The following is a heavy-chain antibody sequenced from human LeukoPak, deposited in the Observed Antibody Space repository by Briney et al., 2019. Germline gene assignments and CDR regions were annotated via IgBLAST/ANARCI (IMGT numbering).Heavy chain of an antibody. CDR3: AKDNYDYGDYDGGDY. V-gene: IGHV3-30*02. Sequence: GGSLRLSCAASGFTFSTYGMHWVRQAPGKGLEWVAFIRYDGSNKYYADSVKGRFTISRDNSKNTLYLQMNSLRAEDTAVYYCAKDNYDYGDYDGGDYWGQRTLVTVSS. CDR1: GFTFSTYG. CDR2: IRYDGSNK. D-gene: IGHD4-17*01. J-gene: IGHJ4*02.